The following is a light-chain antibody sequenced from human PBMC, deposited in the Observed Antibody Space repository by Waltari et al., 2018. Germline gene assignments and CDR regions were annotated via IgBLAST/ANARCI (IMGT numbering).Light chain of an antibody. J-gene: IGKJ3*01. CDR2: AAS. CDR3: QQAKSFPLT. Sequence: DIQMTQSPSCVSASVGDRVPITCRASQDISNWLAWYQQKPGKVPKLLIYAASTLETGVPPRFSASGSGTEFTLSISSLEPDDFATYYCQQAKSFPLTFGPGTKVDIK. CDR1: QDISNW. V-gene: IGKV1-12*01.